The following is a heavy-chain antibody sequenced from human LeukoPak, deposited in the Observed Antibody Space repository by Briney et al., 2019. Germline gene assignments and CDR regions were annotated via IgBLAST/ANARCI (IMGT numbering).Heavy chain of an antibody. J-gene: IGHJ4*02. CDR2: AYYSGST. CDR3: ARTKHGDYLFADY. D-gene: IGHD4-17*01. V-gene: IGHV4-59*01. CDR1: GGSISSNY. Sequence: SETLSLTCTVSGGSISSNYWSWIRQPPGKGLEWIGYAYYSGSTNYNPSLKSRVTISVAKNQVSLKLSSVTAADTAVYYCARTKHGDYLFADYWGQGTLVTVSP.